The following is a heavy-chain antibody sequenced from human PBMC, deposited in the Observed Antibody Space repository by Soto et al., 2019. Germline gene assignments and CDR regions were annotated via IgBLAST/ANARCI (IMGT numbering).Heavy chain of an antibody. D-gene: IGHD1-20*01. CDR1: GGSVSSGNFF. V-gene: IGHV4-39*01. CDR3: ARRLIDNWNQVHAFDF. Sequence: QLQLQESGPGLVKPAETLSLNCAVSGGSVSSGNFFWGWIRQPPGQGLEWIGNIYYNGDTYYSPSPNSRGTMSVDTAHNHFSLRLTSVTAADTAVYSCARRLIDNWNQVHAFDFWGQGTLVTVSS. J-gene: IGHJ3*01. CDR2: IYYNGDT.